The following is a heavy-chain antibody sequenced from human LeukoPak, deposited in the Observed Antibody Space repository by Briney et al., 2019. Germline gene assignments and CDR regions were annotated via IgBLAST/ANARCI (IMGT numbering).Heavy chain of an antibody. V-gene: IGHV1-8*02. CDR3: ARSMVRGVRTPGY. Sequence: ASVKVSCKASGGTFSSYAINWVRQATGQGLEWMGWMNPNSGNTGYAQKFQGRVTMTRNTSISTACMELSSLRSEDTAVYYCARSMVRGVRTPGYWGQGTLVTVSS. CDR1: GGTFSSYA. D-gene: IGHD3-10*01. CDR2: MNPNSGNT. J-gene: IGHJ4*02.